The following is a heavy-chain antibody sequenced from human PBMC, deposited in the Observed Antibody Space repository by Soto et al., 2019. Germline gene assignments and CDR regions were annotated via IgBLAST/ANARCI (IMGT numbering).Heavy chain of an antibody. J-gene: IGHJ3*01. Sequence: QVHLTQSGAEVKKPGSSVKVSCKAAGGTFNTYTLFWVRQAPGHGLEWMGRIIPMLTVTNSAQKFQDRLTLTEDKSTGTAFMELTSLRSDDTAVYYCSIGSWSAETFDVWGQGTMVTVSS. CDR2: IIPMLTVT. CDR3: SIGSWSAETFDV. V-gene: IGHV1-69*02. D-gene: IGHD2-2*01. CDR1: GGTFNTYT.